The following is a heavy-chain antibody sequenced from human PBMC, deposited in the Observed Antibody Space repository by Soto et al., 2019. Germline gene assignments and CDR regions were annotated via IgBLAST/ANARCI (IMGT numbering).Heavy chain of an antibody. Sequence: GGSLRLSCAASGFTFSSYAMSWVRQAPGKGLEWVSAISGSGGSTYYADSVKGRFTISRDNSKNTLYLQMNSLRAEDTAVYYCAKDRLTVRGVIIPYFDYWGQGTLVTVSS. CDR1: GFTFSSYA. D-gene: IGHD3-10*01. CDR2: ISGSGGST. J-gene: IGHJ4*02. V-gene: IGHV3-23*01. CDR3: AKDRLTVRGVIIPYFDY.